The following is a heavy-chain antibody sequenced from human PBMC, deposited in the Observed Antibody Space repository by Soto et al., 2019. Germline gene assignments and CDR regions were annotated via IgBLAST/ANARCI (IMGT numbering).Heavy chain of an antibody. CDR3: ASGMTPYNFDY. CDR2: IWYDGGNK. D-gene: IGHD3-16*01. Sequence: GGSLRLSCSASGFTFSYYGMHWVRQAPGKGLEWVAHIWYDGGNKYYADSVKGRFTISRDNSKNTLCLQMDSLRAEDTAVYYCASGMTPYNFDYWGQGTLVTVSS. CDR1: GFTFSYYG. V-gene: IGHV3-33*01. J-gene: IGHJ4*02.